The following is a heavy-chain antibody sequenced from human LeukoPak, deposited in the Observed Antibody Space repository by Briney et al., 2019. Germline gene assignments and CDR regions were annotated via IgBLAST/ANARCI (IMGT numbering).Heavy chain of an antibody. CDR3: ARYYSSGWNYYYYMDV. D-gene: IGHD6-19*01. J-gene: IGHJ6*03. Sequence: GGSLRLSCAASGFTSSSYEVNWVRQAPGKGLEWVSYISSSGSTIYYADSVKGRFTISRDNAKNSLYLQMNSLRAEDTALYYCARYYSSGWNYYYYMDVWGKGTTVTVSS. CDR2: ISSSGSTI. V-gene: IGHV3-48*03. CDR1: GFTSSSYE.